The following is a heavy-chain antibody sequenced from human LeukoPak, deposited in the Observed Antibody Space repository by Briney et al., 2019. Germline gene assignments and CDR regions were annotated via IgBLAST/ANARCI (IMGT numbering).Heavy chain of an antibody. CDR3: ARDGDYDILTGYYYYYGMDV. D-gene: IGHD3-9*01. V-gene: IGHV1-18*04. CDR1: GYTFTSYG. CDR2: ISAYNGNT. J-gene: IGHJ6*04. Sequence: GASVKVPCKASGYTFTSYGISWVRQAPGQGLEWMGWISAYNGNTNYAQKLQGRVTMTTDTSTSTAYMELRSLRSDDTAVYYCARDGDYDILTGYYYYYGMDVWGKGTTVTVSS.